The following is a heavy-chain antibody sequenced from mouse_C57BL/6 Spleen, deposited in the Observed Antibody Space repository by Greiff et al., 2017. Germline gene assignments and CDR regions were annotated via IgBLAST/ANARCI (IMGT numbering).Heavy chain of an antibody. CDR2: INYDGSST. CDR3: ARESYDGYKGAMDY. D-gene: IGHD2-3*01. Sequence: EVMLVESEGGLVQPGSSMKLSCTASGFTFSDYYMAWVRQVPEKGLEWVANINYDGSSTYYLDSLKSRFIISRDNAKNILYLQMSSLKSEDTATYYCARESYDGYKGAMDYWGQGTSVTVSS. J-gene: IGHJ4*01. V-gene: IGHV5-16*01. CDR1: GFTFSDYY.